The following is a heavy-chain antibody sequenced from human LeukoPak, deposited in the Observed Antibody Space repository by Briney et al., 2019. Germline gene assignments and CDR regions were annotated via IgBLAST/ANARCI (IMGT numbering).Heavy chain of an antibody. CDR1: GFSFSTHW. CDR2: IKSDGSAT. CDR3: GSLTVVARDH. Sequence: PGGSLRLSCAASGFSFSTHWMHWVRQAPGKGLVYGAQIKSDGSATAYADSVKGRFTISRDNAKNTLYLEMSSLRAEDTAVYYCGSLTVVARDHWGQGTLVTVSS. V-gene: IGHV3-74*01. D-gene: IGHD3-22*01. J-gene: IGHJ4*02.